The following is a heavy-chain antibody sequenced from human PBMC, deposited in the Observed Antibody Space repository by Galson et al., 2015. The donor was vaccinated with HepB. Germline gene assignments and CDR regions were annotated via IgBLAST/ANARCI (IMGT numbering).Heavy chain of an antibody. J-gene: IGHJ6*02. Sequence: SLRLSCAASGFTFSSYAMSWVRQAPGKGLEWVSAISGSGGSTYYADSVKGRFTISRDNSKNTLYLQMNSLRAEDTAVYYCAKGNYGSGSYYQAYYYYYGMDVWGQGTTVTVSS. V-gene: IGHV3-23*01. CDR3: AKGNYGSGSYYQAYYYYYGMDV. CDR2: ISGSGGST. CDR1: GFTFSSYA. D-gene: IGHD3-10*01.